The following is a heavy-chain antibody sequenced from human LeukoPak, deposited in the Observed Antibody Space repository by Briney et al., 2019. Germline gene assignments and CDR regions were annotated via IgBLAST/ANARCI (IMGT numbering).Heavy chain of an antibody. V-gene: IGHV3-53*01. CDR1: GITVSSNY. CDR2: IYSGGST. Sequence: GGSLRLSCAASGITVSSNYMSWVRQAPGKGLEWVSIIYSGGSTFYADSVKGRCTISRDNSKNTLYLQMNSLRAEDTAVYYCARGGSYLSAFDIWGQGTMVTVSS. J-gene: IGHJ3*02. D-gene: IGHD1-26*01. CDR3: ARGGSYLSAFDI.